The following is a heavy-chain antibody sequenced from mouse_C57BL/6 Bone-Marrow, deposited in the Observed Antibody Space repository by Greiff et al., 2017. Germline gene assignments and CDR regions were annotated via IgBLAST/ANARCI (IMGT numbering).Heavy chain of an antibody. D-gene: IGHD1-1*01. CDR2: IRNKANNHAT. Sequence: EVKVEESGGGLVQPGGSMKLSCAASGFTFSDAWMDWVRQSPEKGLEWVAEIRNKANNHATYYAESVKGRFTISRDDSKSSVYLQMNSLRAEDTGIYYCTRFITTALYFDYWGQGTTLTVSS. CDR3: TRFITTALYFDY. V-gene: IGHV6-6*01. CDR1: GFTFSDAW. J-gene: IGHJ2*01.